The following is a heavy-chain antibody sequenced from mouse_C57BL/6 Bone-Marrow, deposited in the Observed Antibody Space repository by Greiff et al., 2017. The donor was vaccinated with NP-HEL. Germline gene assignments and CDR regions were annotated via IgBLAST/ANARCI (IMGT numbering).Heavy chain of an antibody. Sequence: QVQLQQSGAELVKPGASVKISCKASGYAFSSYWMNWVKQRPGKGLEWIGQIYPGDGDTNYNGKFKGKATLTADKSSSTAYMQLSSLTSEDSAVYFCARLGPGLYAMDYWGQGTSVTVSS. CDR1: GYAFSSYW. J-gene: IGHJ4*01. V-gene: IGHV1-80*01. CDR3: ARLGPGLYAMDY. D-gene: IGHD3-3*01. CDR2: IYPGDGDT.